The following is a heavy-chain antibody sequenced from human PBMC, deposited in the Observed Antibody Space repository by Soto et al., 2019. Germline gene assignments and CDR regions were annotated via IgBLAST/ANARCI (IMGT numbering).Heavy chain of an antibody. J-gene: IGHJ4*02. CDR3: AKGVFPNIRYSSAAGLFDY. CDR1: GFTFSSYA. D-gene: IGHD6-19*01. CDR2: ISGSGGST. Sequence: GGSLRLSCAASGFTFSSYAMSWVRQAPGKGLEWVSAISGSGGSTYYADSVKGRFTISRDNSKNTRYLQMNSLRAGDTAVYYCAKGVFPNIRYSSAAGLFDYWGQGTLVTVSS. V-gene: IGHV3-23*01.